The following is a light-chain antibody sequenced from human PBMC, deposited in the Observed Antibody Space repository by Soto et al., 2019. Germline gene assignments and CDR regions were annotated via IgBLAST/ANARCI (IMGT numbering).Light chain of an antibody. CDR1: SSDVGGYNY. J-gene: IGLJ1*01. CDR2: DVS. V-gene: IGLV2-11*01. CDR3: GSYAGSYAYV. Sequence: QSALTQPRSVSGSPGQSVTISCTGTSSDVGGYNYVSWYQEQPGKAHKLMIYDVSKRPSGVPDRFSGSKSGNTASLTISGLQAEDEADYYCGSYAGSYAYVFGTGTKLTVL.